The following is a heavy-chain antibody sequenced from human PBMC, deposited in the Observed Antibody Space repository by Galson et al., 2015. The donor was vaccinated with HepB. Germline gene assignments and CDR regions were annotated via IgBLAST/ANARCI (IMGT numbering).Heavy chain of an antibody. CDR2: IYSGGST. V-gene: IGHV3-66*04. CDR3: ATRAYYDILTGYSGMDV. D-gene: IGHD3-9*01. CDR1: GLTVSSNY. J-gene: IGHJ6*02. Sequence: SLRLSCAASGLTVSSNYMSWVRQAPGKGLEWVSVIYSGGSTYYADSVKGRFTISRDNSKNTLYLQMNSLRAEDTAVYYCATRAYYDILTGYSGMDVWGQGTTVTVSS.